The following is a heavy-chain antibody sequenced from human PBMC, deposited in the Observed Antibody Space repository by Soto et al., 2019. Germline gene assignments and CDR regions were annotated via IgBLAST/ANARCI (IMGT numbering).Heavy chain of an antibody. Sequence: EVQLVESGGGLVQPGGSLRLSCAASGFSLSDYYMDWVRQAPGKGLEWVGRTRNKANSYTTEYAASVKDRFTISRDDSKNSLYLQMNSLKTEDTAVYYCARGDLGSGSYDLLRYWGQGALVTAS. CDR2: TRNKANSYTT. V-gene: IGHV3-72*01. D-gene: IGHD3-10*01. CDR1: GFSLSDYY. CDR3: ARGDLGSGSYDLLRY. J-gene: IGHJ4*02.